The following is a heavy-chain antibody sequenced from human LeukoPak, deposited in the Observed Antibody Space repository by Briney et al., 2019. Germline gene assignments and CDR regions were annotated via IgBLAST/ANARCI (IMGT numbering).Heavy chain of an antibody. CDR2: INTNTGNP. D-gene: IGHD3-3*01. V-gene: IGHV7-4-1*02. Sequence: ASVKVSRKASGYTFTSYAMNWVRQAPGQGLEWMGWINTNTGNPTYAQGFTGRFVFSLDTSVSTAYLQISSLKAEDTAVYYCARDYFGYYDFWSGPYGMDVWGQGTTVTVSS. CDR3: ARDYFGYYDFWSGPYGMDV. J-gene: IGHJ6*02. CDR1: GYTFTSYA.